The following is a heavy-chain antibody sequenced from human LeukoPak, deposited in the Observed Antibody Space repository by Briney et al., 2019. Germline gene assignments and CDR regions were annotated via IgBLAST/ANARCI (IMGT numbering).Heavy chain of an antibody. D-gene: IGHD3-10*01. CDR1: GGTFSSYA. J-gene: IGHJ5*02. Sequence: ASVKVSCKASGGTFSSYAISWVRQAPGQGLEWMGGIIPIFGTANYAQKFQGRVTITADESTSTAYMELSSLRSEDTAVYYCAREGWFGSGWFDPWGQGTLVTVSS. CDR2: IIPIFGTA. V-gene: IGHV1-69*13. CDR3: AREGWFGSGWFDP.